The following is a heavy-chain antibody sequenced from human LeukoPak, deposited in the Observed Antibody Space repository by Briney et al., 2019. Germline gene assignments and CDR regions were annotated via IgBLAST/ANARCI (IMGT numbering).Heavy chain of an antibody. CDR2: INHSEST. Sequence: SETLSLTFAGYGGSLSDYYWSWTRPPPGKGLEGIGEINHSESTNYNPSLKSRVTVPVDTSENQFSLNLRSVTAADTAVYYCATRPDIGAAGPGWFDPWGQGTLVTVSS. CDR1: GGSLSDYY. J-gene: IGHJ5*02. CDR3: ATRPDIGAAGPGWFDP. D-gene: IGHD6-13*01. V-gene: IGHV4-34*01.